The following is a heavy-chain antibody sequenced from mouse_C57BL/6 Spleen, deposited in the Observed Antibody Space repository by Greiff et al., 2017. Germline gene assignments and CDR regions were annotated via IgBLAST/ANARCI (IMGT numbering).Heavy chain of an antibody. CDR1: GYAFSSSW. J-gene: IGHJ3*01. CDR3: ARGDAWFAY. CDR2: IYPGDGDT. V-gene: IGHV1-82*01. Sequence: VQLQQSGPELVKPGASVKISCKASGYAFSSSWMNWVKQRPGKGLEWIGRIYPGDGDTNYNGKFKGKATLTADKSSSTAYMQLSSLTSEDSAVYFCARGDAWFAYCGPGTLVTVSA.